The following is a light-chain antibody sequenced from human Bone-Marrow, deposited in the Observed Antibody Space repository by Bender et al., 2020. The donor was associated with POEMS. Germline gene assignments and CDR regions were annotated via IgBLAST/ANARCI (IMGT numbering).Light chain of an antibody. V-gene: IGLV3-21*03. Sequence: SYVLTQPPSVSLAPGKTARITCGGSNIGIQSVHWYQQKPGQAPVLVIYDDTDRPSGIPDRFSASNSGNTATLTINRVEAGDEADYFCQVWDTSADHLYVFGPGTKVTVL. CDR3: QVWDTSADHLYV. CDR2: DDT. CDR1: NIGIQS. J-gene: IGLJ1*01.